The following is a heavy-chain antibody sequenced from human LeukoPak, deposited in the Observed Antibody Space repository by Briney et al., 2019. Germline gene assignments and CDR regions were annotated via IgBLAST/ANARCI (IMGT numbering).Heavy chain of an antibody. Sequence: APVKAACLASVYTFTSYYLHGVRQAPGQGRELMVIINPSGVSTGYAQKFQGRVTMTRDTSTSTVYMELSSLRSEDAAVYYCARAEGIRYFDYWGQGTLVTVSS. D-gene: IGHD3-9*01. V-gene: IGHV1-46*01. CDR2: INPSGVST. CDR1: VYTFTSYY. J-gene: IGHJ4*02. CDR3: ARAEGIRYFDY.